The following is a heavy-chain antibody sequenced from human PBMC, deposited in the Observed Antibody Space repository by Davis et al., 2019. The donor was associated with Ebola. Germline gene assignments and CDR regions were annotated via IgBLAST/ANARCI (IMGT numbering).Heavy chain of an antibody. J-gene: IGHJ6*04. Sequence: GGSLRFSCAASGFTLSGYGLHWVRQPPGKGLEWVAVIWYDGRNQYYADSVKGRFTISRDNSKNTLSLQMNSLRAEDTAVYYCVRDTYYYYNTMDVWGKGTTVTVSS. CDR3: VRDTYYYYNTMDV. CDR2: IWYDGRNQ. V-gene: IGHV3-33*01. CDR1: GFTLSGYG.